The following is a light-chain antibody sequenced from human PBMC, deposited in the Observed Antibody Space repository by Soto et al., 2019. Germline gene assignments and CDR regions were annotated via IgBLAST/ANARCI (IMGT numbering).Light chain of an antibody. J-gene: IGKJ1*01. CDR1: QSVSSN. CDR3: QQYNDWPRT. CDR2: GAS. Sequence: EIVMTQSPATLSVSPEERATLSCRASQSVSSNLAWYQQKPGQAPRFLIYGASTRATDIPARFSGSGSGTEFTLTISSLQSEDFAIYYCQQYNDWPRTFGQGTKVEIK. V-gene: IGKV3-15*01.